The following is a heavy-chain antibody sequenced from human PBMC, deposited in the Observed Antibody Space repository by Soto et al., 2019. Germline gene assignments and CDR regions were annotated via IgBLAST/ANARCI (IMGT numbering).Heavy chain of an antibody. D-gene: IGHD6-19*01. J-gene: IGHJ4*02. CDR2: VSHDGRNT. Sequence: VQLVESGGGVVQPGRSLRLSCAASGFTFSDYAMHWVRQAPGKGLEWVAVVSHDGRNTHYADSVKGRFTNSRDSSKNTVSLETTSLRAEDTAVYYCAKGGRQWLVTSDFNYWGQGALVTVSS. V-gene: IGHV3-30*18. CDR3: AKGGRQWLVTSDFNY. CDR1: GFTFSDYA.